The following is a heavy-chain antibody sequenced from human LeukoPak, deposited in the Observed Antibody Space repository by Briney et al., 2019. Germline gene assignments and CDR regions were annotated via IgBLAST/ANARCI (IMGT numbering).Heavy chain of an antibody. CDR1: GFTFSSYS. Sequence: GGSLRLSCAASGFTFSSYSMNWVRQAPGKGLECVSSISSSSSYIYYADPVKGRFTISRDNAKHSLYLQMNSLRAEDTAVYYCARWRRHYYFDYWGQGTLVTVSS. J-gene: IGHJ4*02. V-gene: IGHV3-21*01. D-gene: IGHD3-3*02. CDR3: ARWRRHYYFDY. CDR2: ISSSSSYI.